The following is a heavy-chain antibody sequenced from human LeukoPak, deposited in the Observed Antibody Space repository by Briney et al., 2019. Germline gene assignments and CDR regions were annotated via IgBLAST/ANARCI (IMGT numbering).Heavy chain of an antibody. D-gene: IGHD2-15*01. Sequence: SETLSLTCAVYGGSFSGYYWSWIRQPPGKGLEWIGEINHSGSTNYNPSLKGRVTISVDTSKNQFSLKLSSVTAADTAVYYCARGPSVVVVAATPYYYGMDVWGQGTTVTVSS. J-gene: IGHJ6*02. CDR1: GGSFSGYY. CDR2: INHSGST. V-gene: IGHV4-34*01. CDR3: ARGPSVVVVAATPYYYGMDV.